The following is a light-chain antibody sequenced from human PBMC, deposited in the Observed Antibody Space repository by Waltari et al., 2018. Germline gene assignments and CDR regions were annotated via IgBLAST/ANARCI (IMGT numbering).Light chain of an antibody. V-gene: IGKV1-12*01. CDR1: QSISSW. CDR2: KAS. CDR3: LQYSSSLRS. Sequence: DLQMTQSSSSRSASVGDTVTITCRASQSISSWLAWYQQKPGKAPKLLIYKASNLQSGVPSRFSGCGSGTDFTLTISSLQPEDFATYYCLQYSSSLRSFGQGTKVEIK. J-gene: IGKJ2*04.